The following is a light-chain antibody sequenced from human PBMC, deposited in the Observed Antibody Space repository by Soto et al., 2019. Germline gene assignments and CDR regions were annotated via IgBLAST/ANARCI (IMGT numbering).Light chain of an antibody. CDR1: QSVSSY. V-gene: IGKV3-20*01. CDR2: GAS. CDR3: QQYVGSPIT. Sequence: EIVLTQSPATLSLSPGERATLSCRASQSVSSYLAWYQQKPGQAPRLLIYGASNRATGIPDRFSGSGSGTDFTLTISRLEPEDFAVYYCQQYVGSPITFGQGTRLE. J-gene: IGKJ5*01.